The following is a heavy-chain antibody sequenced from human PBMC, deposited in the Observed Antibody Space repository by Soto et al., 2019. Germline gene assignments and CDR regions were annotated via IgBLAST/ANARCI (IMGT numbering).Heavy chain of an antibody. V-gene: IGHV5-51*01. CDR3: ASGGSGSYYRDYYYYYGMDV. CDR2: IYPGDSDT. CDR1: GYSFTSYW. Sequence: GESLKISCKGSGYSFTSYWIGWVRQMPGKGLEWMGIIYPGDSDTRYSPSFQGQVTISADKSISTAYLQWSSLKASDTAMYYCASGGSGSYYRDYYYYYGMDVWGQGTTVTVSS. J-gene: IGHJ6*02. D-gene: IGHD3-10*01.